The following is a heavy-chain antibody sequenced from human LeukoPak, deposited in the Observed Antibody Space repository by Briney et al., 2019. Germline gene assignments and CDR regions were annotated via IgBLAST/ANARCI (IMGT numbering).Heavy chain of an antibody. Sequence: GGSLRLSCAASGFTLSSYAMSWVRQGPGKGLEWVSAISVSGNTYHADSVKGRFTISRDSSKNTLYLQMNSLRAEDTAVYYCAKTTDNYYYYYMDVWGKGTTVTVSS. CDR2: ISVSGNT. CDR1: GFTLSSYA. CDR3: AKTTDNYYYYYMDV. V-gene: IGHV3-23*01. J-gene: IGHJ6*03. D-gene: IGHD4-17*01.